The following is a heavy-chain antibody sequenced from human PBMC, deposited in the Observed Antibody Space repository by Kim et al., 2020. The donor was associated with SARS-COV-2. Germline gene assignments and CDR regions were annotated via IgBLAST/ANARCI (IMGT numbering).Heavy chain of an antibody. CDR1: GGSIASTDYY. CDR3: AWGGAFSGAYSSFDS. J-gene: IGHJ4*02. V-gene: IGHV4-39*01. Sequence: SETLSLTCSVSGGSIASTDYYWGWIRQPPGKGPEWVGSVFYGGPTYYNPSLKSRVIISADTSKNRFSLELNSVTTAETAVYYCAWGGAFSGAYSSFDSWGQGTLVVVPS. CDR2: VFYGGPT. D-gene: IGHD1-26*01.